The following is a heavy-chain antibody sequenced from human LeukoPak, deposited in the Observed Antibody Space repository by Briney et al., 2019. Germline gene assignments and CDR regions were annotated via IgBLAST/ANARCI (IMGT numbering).Heavy chain of an antibody. J-gene: IGHJ6*03. CDR2: MNPSGST. CDR1: GGSFSGYY. D-gene: IGHD3-22*01. V-gene: IGHV4-34*01. CDR3: ARGRQDVTMIVVIMTAVSYYLDV. Sequence: SETLSLTCAVYGGSFSGYYWTWIRHTPEKGLEWIGEMNPSGSTNYNPSLKSRVTISVATSKNQFSLTLSSVTAADTAVYYCARGRQDVTMIVVIMTAVSYYLDVWGKGTTVTVS.